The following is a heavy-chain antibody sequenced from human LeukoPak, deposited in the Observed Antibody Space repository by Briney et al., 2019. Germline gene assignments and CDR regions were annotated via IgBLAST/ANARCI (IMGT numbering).Heavy chain of an antibody. V-gene: IGHV4-59*01. CDR3: ARGGDGYNYLY. CDR1: GGSISSYY. CDR2: IYYSGST. J-gene: IGHJ4*02. Sequence: SGTLSLTCTVSGGSISSYYWSWIRQPPGKGLEWIGYIYYSGSTNYNPSLKSRVTISVDTSKNQFSLKLSSVTAADTAVYYCARGGDGYNYLYWGQGTLVTVSS. D-gene: IGHD5-24*01.